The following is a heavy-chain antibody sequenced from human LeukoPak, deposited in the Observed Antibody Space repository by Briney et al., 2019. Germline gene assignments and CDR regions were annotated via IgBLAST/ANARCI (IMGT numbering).Heavy chain of an antibody. Sequence: ASVKVSCKASGYISTYYYMHWVRQAPGQGLEWMGRINPNNGGTYYSQKFQGRVTMTRDTSITTAYMELSRLRSDGTAVYYCARAPAYCGGDCYFYWGQGTLVTVSS. CDR2: INPNNGGT. D-gene: IGHD2-21*02. V-gene: IGHV1-2*06. CDR3: ARAPAYCGGDCYFY. J-gene: IGHJ4*02. CDR1: GYISTYYY.